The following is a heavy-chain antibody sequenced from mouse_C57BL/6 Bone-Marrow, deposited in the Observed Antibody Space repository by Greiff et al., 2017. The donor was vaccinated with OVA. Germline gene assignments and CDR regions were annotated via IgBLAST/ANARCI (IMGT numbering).Heavy chain of an antibody. CDR2: IDPENGDT. CDR3: TTDDGAMDY. CDR1: GFNIKDDY. J-gene: IGHJ4*01. V-gene: IGHV14-4*01. Sequence: VQLQQSGAELVRPGASVKLSCTASGFNIKDDYMHWVKQRPEQGLEWIGWIDPENGDTEYASKFQGKDTMTADTSSNTAYLQLSSLTSEDTAVYYCTTDDGAMDYWGQGTSVTVSS. D-gene: IGHD2-12*01.